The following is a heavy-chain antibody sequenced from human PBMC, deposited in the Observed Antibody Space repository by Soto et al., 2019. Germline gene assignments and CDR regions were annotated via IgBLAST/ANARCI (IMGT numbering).Heavy chain of an antibody. V-gene: IGHV1-18*01. CDR3: ARDLMDV. CDR1: GGTFSTHA. J-gene: IGHJ6*02. Sequence: ASVKVSCKASGGTFSTHAIIWVRQAPGHGLEWMGWISAYNGNTNYAQKLQGRVTMTTDTSTSTAYMELRSLRSDDTAVYYCARDLMDVWGQGATVTVSS. CDR2: ISAYNGNT.